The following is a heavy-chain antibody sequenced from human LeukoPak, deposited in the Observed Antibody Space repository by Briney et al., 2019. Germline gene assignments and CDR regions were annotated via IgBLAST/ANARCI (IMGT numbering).Heavy chain of an antibody. CDR3: ARGSRRYYDSSGYLP. J-gene: IGHJ5*02. D-gene: IGHD3-22*01. Sequence: GGSLRLSCAASGFTFSSYEMNWVRQAPGKGLEWVSYISSSGSTIYYADSVKGRFTISRDNAKNSLYLQMNSLRAEDTAVYYCARGSRRYYDSSGYLPWGQGTLVTVSS. V-gene: IGHV3-48*03. CDR2: ISSSGSTI. CDR1: GFTFSSYE.